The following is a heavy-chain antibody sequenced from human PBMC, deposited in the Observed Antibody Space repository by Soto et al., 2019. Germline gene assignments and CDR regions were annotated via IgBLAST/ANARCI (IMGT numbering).Heavy chain of an antibody. CDR1: GGSISSSSYY. D-gene: IGHD6-19*01. CDR3: ARHSRSSGWYLKEFDP. J-gene: IGHJ5*02. CDR2: IYYSGST. V-gene: IGHV4-39*01. Sequence: QLQLQESGPGLVKPSETLSLTCTVSGGSISSSSYYWGWIRQPPGKGLEWIGSIYYSGSTYYNPSLKSRVTISVDTSKNQFSLKLSSVTAADTAVYYCARHSRSSGWYLKEFDPWGQGTLVTVSS.